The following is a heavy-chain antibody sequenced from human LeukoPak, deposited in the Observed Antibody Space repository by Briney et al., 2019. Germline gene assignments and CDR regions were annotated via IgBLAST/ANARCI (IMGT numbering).Heavy chain of an antibody. Sequence: GESLKISCKGSGYRFTNYWIAWVRQKPGKGLEWMGIIYPGDSDTRYSPSFQGQVTISADKSISTAYLQWSSLKASDTAMYYCARPNGYNLNFDYWGQGTLVTVSS. CDR3: ARPNGYNLNFDY. J-gene: IGHJ4*02. V-gene: IGHV5-51*01. CDR1: GYRFTNYW. D-gene: IGHD5-24*01. CDR2: IYPGDSDT.